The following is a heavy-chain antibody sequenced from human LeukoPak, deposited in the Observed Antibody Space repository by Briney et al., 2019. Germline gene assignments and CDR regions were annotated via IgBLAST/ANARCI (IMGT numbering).Heavy chain of an antibody. J-gene: IGHJ3*02. V-gene: IGHV1-69*06. CDR3: ARPPYYYDSSGDDAFDI. CDR1: GGTFSSYA. D-gene: IGHD3-22*01. Sequence: ASVKVSCKASGGTFSSYAISWVRQAPGQGLEWMGGIIPIFGTANYAQKFQGRVTITADKSTSTAYMELSSLRSEDTAVYYCARPPYYYDSSGDDAFDIWGQGTMVTVSS. CDR2: IIPIFGTA.